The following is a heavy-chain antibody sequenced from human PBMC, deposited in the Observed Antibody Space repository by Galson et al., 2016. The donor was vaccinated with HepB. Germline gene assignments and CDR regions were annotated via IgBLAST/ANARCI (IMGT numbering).Heavy chain of an antibody. CDR3: ARQSRPTARGKSQNYYSSYGLDV. Sequence: SVKVSCKASGYTFTTSYIHWVRQAPGRGLEWMGIVNTSGGRTTYAQKFQGRVTMTRDTSTSTVYMELSGLTSEDTALYYCARQSRPTARGKSQNYYSSYGLDVWGQGTSITVSS. CDR2: VNTSGGRT. D-gene: IGHD3-16*01. CDR1: GYTFTTSY. J-gene: IGHJ6*02. V-gene: IGHV1-46*01.